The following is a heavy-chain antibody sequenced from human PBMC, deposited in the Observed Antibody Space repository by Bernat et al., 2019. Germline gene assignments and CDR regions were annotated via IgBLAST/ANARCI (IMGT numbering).Heavy chain of an antibody. CDR1: GFTFSSYS. CDR3: ARDQASQLLSPPL. V-gene: IGHV3-21*01. J-gene: IGHJ4*02. D-gene: IGHD3-10*01. Sequence: EVQLVESGGGLVKPGGSLRLSCAASGFTFSSYSMNWVRQAPGKGLEWVSSISSSSSYIYYADSVKGRFTISRDNAKNSLYLQMNSLRAEDTAVYYCARDQASQLLSPPLWGQGTLVTVSS. CDR2: ISSSSSYI.